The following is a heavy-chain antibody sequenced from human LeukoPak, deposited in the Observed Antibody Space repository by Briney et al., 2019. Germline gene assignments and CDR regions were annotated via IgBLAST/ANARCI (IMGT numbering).Heavy chain of an antibody. V-gene: IGHV3-7*01. Sequence: PGGSLRLSCAAFGFTFSSYLMSWVRQAPGKGLEWVANIKQDGSEKYYVVSVKGRFTISRDNAKNSLYLQMNSLRAEDTAVYYCATGPGYSSSWWGQGTLVTVSS. D-gene: IGHD6-13*01. CDR3: ATGPGYSSSW. J-gene: IGHJ4*02. CDR1: GFTFSSYL. CDR2: IKQDGSEK.